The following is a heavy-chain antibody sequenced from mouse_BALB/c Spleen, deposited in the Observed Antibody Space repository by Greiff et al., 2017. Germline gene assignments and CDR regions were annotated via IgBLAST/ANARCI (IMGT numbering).Heavy chain of an antibody. CDR3: ARGTYGSPYAMDY. V-gene: IGHV5-6-5*01. Sequence: DVHLVESGGGLVKPGGSLKLSCAASGFTFSSYAMSWVRQTPEKRLEWVASISSGGSTYYPDSVKGRFTISRDNARNILYLQMSSLRSEDTAMYYCARGTYGSPYAMDYWGQGTSVTVSS. J-gene: IGHJ4*01. CDR2: ISSGGST. CDR1: GFTFSSYA. D-gene: IGHD1-1*01.